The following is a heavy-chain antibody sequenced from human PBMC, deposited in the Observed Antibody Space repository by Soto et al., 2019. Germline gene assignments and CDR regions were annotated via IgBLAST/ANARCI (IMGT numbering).Heavy chain of an antibody. Sequence: GASVKVSCKASGGTFSSYAISWVRQAPGQGLEWMGGIIPIFGTANYAQKFQGRVTITADESTSTAYMELSSLRSEDTAVYYCATDNPVLPAAIDWFDPCGQGTLVTVYS. V-gene: IGHV1-69*13. J-gene: IGHJ5*02. D-gene: IGHD2-2*02. CDR3: ATDNPVLPAAIDWFDP. CDR2: IIPIFGTA. CDR1: GGTFSSYA.